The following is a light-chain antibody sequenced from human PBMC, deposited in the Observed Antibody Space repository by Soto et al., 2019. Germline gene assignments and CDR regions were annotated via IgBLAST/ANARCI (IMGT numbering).Light chain of an antibody. V-gene: IGKV1-5*03. CDR1: QSLSSW. Sequence: DIQMTQSPSTLSASVGDRVTITCRASQSLSSWLAWYQQKPGKAPKLLIYKASSLESGVPSRFSGSGSGTEFTLTISSLQPDDFATYYCLQYNSYPWAFGQGTKVDIK. CDR3: LQYNSYPWA. CDR2: KAS. J-gene: IGKJ1*01.